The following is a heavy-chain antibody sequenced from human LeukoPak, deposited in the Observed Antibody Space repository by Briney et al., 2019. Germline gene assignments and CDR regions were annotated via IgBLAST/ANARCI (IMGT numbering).Heavy chain of an antibody. Sequence: SQTLSLTCTVSGGSISSGSYYWSWIRQPAGKGLEWIGRIYTSGSTNYNPSLKSRVTISVDTSKNQFSLKLSSVTAADTAVYYCARLHEIVNSWYGIDYWGQGTLVTVSS. J-gene: IGHJ4*02. CDR1: GGSISSGSYY. CDR3: ARLHEIVNSWYGIDY. V-gene: IGHV4-61*02. CDR2: IYTSGST. D-gene: IGHD6-13*01.